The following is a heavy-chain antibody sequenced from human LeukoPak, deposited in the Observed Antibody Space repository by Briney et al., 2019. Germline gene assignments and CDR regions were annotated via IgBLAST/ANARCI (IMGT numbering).Heavy chain of an antibody. CDR3: ARGQANYDLLTGYHYFFDY. V-gene: IGHV3-53*01. J-gene: IGHJ4*02. Sequence: GGSLRLSCAASGFTVSSSYMSWVRQAPGKGLEWVSVIYSGGTTYYADSVKGRFTISRDNSKNTLYLQMNSLRAEDTAVYYCARGQANYDLLTGYHYFFDYWGQGTLVTVSS. CDR1: GFTVSSSY. D-gene: IGHD3-9*01. CDR2: IYSGGTT.